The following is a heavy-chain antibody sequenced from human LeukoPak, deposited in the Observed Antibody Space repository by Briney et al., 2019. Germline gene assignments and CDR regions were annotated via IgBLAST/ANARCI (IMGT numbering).Heavy chain of an antibody. J-gene: IGHJ4*02. CDR3: ARSEMATITVDY. D-gene: IGHD5-24*01. CDR2: MNPNSGNT. CDR1: GGTFSRFT. Sequence: GSSVKVSCKASGGTFSRFTISWVRQATGQGLEWMGWMNPNSGNTGYAQKFQGRVTMTRNTSISTAYMELSSLRSEDTAVYYCARSEMATITVDYWGQGTLVTVSS. V-gene: IGHV1-8*01.